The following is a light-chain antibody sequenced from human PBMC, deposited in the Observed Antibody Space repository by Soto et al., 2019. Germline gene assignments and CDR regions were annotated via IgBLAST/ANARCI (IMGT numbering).Light chain of an antibody. J-gene: IGKJ1*01. CDR3: QQYNVYSGM. CDR1: QTISSW. Sequence: DIQMTQKPSTLSGSVGDRVTITCRASQTISSWLAWYQQKPGKAPKLLIYKASTLKSGVPSRFSGSGSGTEFTLTITSLQPEDFATYYCQQYNVYSGMFGQGTKV. V-gene: IGKV1-5*03. CDR2: KAS.